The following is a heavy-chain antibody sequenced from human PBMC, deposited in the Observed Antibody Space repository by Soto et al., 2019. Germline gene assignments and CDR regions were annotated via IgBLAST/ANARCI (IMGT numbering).Heavy chain of an antibody. CDR2: MNPNSGNT. Sequence: QVQLVQSGAEVKKPGASVNVSCKASGYTFTSYDINWVRQATGQGLEWMGWMNPNSGNTGYAQKFQGRVTMTRNTYISTAYMELSSLRSEDTAVYYCARAIRRPPWYYFDYWGQGTLVTVSS. CDR3: ARAIRRPPWYYFDY. CDR1: GYTFTSYD. J-gene: IGHJ4*02. V-gene: IGHV1-8*01.